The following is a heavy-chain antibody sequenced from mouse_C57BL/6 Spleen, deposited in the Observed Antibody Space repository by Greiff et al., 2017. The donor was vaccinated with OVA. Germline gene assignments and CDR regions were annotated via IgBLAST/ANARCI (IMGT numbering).Heavy chain of an antibody. Sequence: VQLQQSGPELVKPGASVKISCKASGYAFSSSWMNWVKQRPGKGLEWIGRIYPGDGATNYNGKFKGKATLPADKSSRTAYMQLSSLTSEDSAVYFCARDDSSGYPFDYWGKGTTLTVSS. CDR2: IYPGDGAT. CDR3: ARDDSSGYPFDY. CDR1: GYAFSSSW. D-gene: IGHD3-2*02. J-gene: IGHJ2*01. V-gene: IGHV1-82*01.